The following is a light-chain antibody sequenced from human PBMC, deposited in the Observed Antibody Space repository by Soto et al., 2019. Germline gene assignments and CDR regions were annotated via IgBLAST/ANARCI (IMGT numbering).Light chain of an antibody. CDR3: QKYGSSSYT. J-gene: IGKJ2*01. V-gene: IGKV3-20*01. Sequence: EIVLTQSPGTLSLSPGDRATLSCRASQSVSSSYLAWYQQKPGQAPRLLIYGASSRATGIPDRFSGSGSGTDFTLTISRLEPEDFAVYYCQKYGSSSYTFGQGTKLDIK. CDR2: GAS. CDR1: QSVSSSY.